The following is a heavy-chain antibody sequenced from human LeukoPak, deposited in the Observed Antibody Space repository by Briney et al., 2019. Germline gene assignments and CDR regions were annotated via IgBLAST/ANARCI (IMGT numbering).Heavy chain of an antibody. CDR1: GFTFSSYS. CDR3: ARARVVTGGFDY. CDR2: ISSSSSTI. Sequence: GGSLRLSCAASGFTFSSYSMNWVRQAPGKGLEWLSYISSSSSTIYYADSVKGRFTISRDNAKNSLYLQMNSLRAEDTAVYYCARARVVTGGFDYWGQGTLVTVSS. J-gene: IGHJ4*02. D-gene: IGHD2-21*02. V-gene: IGHV3-48*01.